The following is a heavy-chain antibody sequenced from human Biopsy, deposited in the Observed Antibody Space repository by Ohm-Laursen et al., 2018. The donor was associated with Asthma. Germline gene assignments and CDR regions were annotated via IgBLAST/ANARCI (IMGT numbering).Heavy chain of an antibody. Sequence: GSLRLSCAASGFAVSRDYMFWVRQAPGKGLEWVASISSGTTYIYYADSVKGRFTISRDNGKNSLFLQMSSLRAEDTAVYYCARDSGGDWSCSDRRCDYYYTYAMDVWGQGTTVTVSS. CDR2: ISSGTTYI. D-gene: IGHD2-21*01. CDR3: ARDSGGDWSCSDRRCDYYYTYAMDV. CDR1: GFAVSRDY. J-gene: IGHJ6*02. V-gene: IGHV3-21*01.